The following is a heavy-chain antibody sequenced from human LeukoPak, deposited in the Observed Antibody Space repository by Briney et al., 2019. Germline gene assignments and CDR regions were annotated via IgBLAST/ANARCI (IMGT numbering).Heavy chain of an antibody. CDR3: ASGIYSTSV. J-gene: IGHJ6*04. D-gene: IGHD6-6*01. Sequence: GGSLRLSCAASGFTFSSYWVSWVRQAPGKGLEWVANIKEDGSEKYYVDSVKGRFTISRDNAKNSLYLQMNSLRAEDTAVYYCASGIYSTSVWGKGTTVTVSS. CDR2: IKEDGSEK. CDR1: GFTFSSYW. V-gene: IGHV3-7*01.